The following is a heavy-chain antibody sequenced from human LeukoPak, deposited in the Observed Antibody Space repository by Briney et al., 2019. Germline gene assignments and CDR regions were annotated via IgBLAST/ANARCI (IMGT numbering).Heavy chain of an antibody. CDR1: DGSISSYY. V-gene: IGHV4-59*12. J-gene: IGHJ5*02. D-gene: IGHD5-12*01. CDR3: ARGYSHPDP. CDR2: IYYSGST. Sequence: SETLSLTCTVSDGSISSYYWSWIRQPPGKGLEWIGYIYYSGSTNYNPSLKGRVTMSVDTSKNQISLNLTSVTAADTAVYYCARGYSHPDPWGQGTLVTVSS.